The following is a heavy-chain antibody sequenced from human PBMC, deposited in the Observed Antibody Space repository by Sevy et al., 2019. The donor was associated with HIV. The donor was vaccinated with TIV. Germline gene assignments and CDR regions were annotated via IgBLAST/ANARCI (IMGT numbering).Heavy chain of an antibody. CDR1: GFTFGSYW. V-gene: IGHV3-7*01. J-gene: IGHJ6*02. CDR3: VREQSYDLWRGYSWGAFPI. Sequence: GGSLRLSCEASGFTFGSYWMNWVRQAPGKGLEWVANIKQAGSEKKYVDSVKGRFTISRDNAKNSLYLQMNSLRAEDTAVYYCVREQSYDLWRGYSWGAFPIWGQGATVTVSS. D-gene: IGHD3-3*01. CDR2: IKQAGSEK.